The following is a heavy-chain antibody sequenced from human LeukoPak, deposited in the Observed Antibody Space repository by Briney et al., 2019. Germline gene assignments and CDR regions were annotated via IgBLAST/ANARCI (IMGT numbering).Heavy chain of an antibody. CDR1: GYTFTRYD. V-gene: IGHV1-8*01. J-gene: IGHJ6*01. CDR3: ARRESATTVTAFRIYYYGTYV. Sequence: ASVKVSCKASGYTFTRYDINWGRQATGQGLEWMGWMNPNSGKTGYAQQFQGGVTMTRNTSISTAYMELSSLRSEDTAVYYCARRESATTVTAFRIYYYGTYVWGQGTTVTVSS. D-gene: IGHD4-17*01. CDR2: MNPNSGKT.